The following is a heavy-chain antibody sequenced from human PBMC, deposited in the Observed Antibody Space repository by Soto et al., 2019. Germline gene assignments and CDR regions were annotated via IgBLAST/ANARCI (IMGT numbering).Heavy chain of an antibody. D-gene: IGHD3-10*01. CDR3: ARSGEQQLTRWGFDH. V-gene: IGHV3-30*03. CDR2: ISYDGSNK. Sequence: AGSLRLSCAASGFTFSSCGLHWGRLAPGTGLEWVAAISYDGSNKYYADSVKGRFTISRDSSKNTLSLQMNSLRTEDTAMYYCARSGEQQLTRWGFDHWGQGTLVTVSS. J-gene: IGHJ4*02. CDR1: GFTFSSCG.